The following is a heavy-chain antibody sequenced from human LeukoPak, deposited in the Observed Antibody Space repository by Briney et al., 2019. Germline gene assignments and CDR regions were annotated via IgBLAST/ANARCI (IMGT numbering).Heavy chain of an antibody. CDR3: ARVGPLYFDSSFVYY. CDR1: GFTFSSYG. V-gene: IGHV3-33*08. CDR2: IWYDGSNK. J-gene: IGHJ4*02. Sequence: GRSLRLSCAASGFTFSSYGMHWVRQAPGKGLEWVAVIWYDGSNKYYADSVKGRFTISRDNSKNTLYLQMNSLRAEDTAVYYCARVGPLYFDSSFVYYWGQGTLVTVSS. D-gene: IGHD3-9*01.